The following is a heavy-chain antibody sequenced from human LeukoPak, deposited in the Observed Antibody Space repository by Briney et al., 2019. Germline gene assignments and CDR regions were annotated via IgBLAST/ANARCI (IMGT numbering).Heavy chain of an antibody. CDR1: GFTFSDYY. CDR2: IKSKTDGGTT. V-gene: IGHV3-15*01. J-gene: IGHJ4*02. Sequence: GGSLRLSCAASGFTFSDYYMSWVRQAPGKGLEWVGRIKSKTDGGTTDYAAPVKGRFTISRDDSKNTLYLQMNSLKTEDTAVYYCTTDWLKLTLGFDYWGQGTLVTVSS. D-gene: IGHD3-10*01. CDR3: TTDWLKLTLGFDY.